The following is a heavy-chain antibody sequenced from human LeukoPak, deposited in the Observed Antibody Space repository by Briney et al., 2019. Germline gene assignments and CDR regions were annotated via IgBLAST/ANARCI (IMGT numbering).Heavy chain of an antibody. Sequence: SVKVSCKASGGTFSSYAISGVRQAPGQGLEWMGRIIPIFGTANYAQKFQGRVTITTDESTSTAYMELSSLRSEDTAVYYCAREVIRVYYFDYWGQGTLVTVSS. V-gene: IGHV1-69*05. J-gene: IGHJ4*02. D-gene: IGHD3-22*01. CDR3: AREVIRVYYFDY. CDR2: IIPIFGTA. CDR1: GGTFSSYA.